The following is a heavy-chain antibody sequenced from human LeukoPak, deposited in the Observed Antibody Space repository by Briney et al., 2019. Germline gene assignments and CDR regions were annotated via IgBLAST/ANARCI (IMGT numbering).Heavy chain of an antibody. Sequence: SETLSLTCAVYGGSFSGYYWSWIRHPPGKGLEWIGEINHSGSTNYNPSLKSRVTISVDTSKNQFSLKLSSVTAADTAVYYCARKALLGYCSSTSCYPRGIFDYWGQGTLVTVSS. D-gene: IGHD2-2*01. CDR2: INHSGST. CDR1: GGSFSGYY. CDR3: ARKALLGYCSSTSCYPRGIFDY. J-gene: IGHJ4*02. V-gene: IGHV4-34*01.